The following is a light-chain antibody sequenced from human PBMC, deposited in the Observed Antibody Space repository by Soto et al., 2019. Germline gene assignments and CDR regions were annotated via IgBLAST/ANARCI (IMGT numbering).Light chain of an antibody. V-gene: IGKV3-20*01. J-gene: IGKJ5*01. CDR3: QQYGSSPPIN. CDR2: GAS. CDR1: QSVSNRY. Sequence: EIVLTQSPGTLSLSPVERATLSCRASQSVSNRYLAWYQQKSGQAPRLLISGASSRATGIPDRFSGSGSGTDFTLTISRLEPEDFAVYYCQQYGSSPPINFGQGTQREIK.